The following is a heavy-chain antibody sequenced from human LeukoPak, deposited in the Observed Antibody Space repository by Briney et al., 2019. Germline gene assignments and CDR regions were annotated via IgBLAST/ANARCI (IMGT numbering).Heavy chain of an antibody. J-gene: IGHJ4*02. Sequence: RLSCAASGFTFSSYAMHWVCQAPGKGLEWVAAISYDGSNKYYADSVKGRFTISRDNSKNTLYLQMNSLRAEDAAVYYCARGSGDAYYDSSGYLDYWGQGTLVTVSS. CDR2: ISYDGSNK. D-gene: IGHD3-22*01. CDR3: ARGSGDAYYDSSGYLDY. V-gene: IGHV3-30-3*01. CDR1: GFTFSSYA.